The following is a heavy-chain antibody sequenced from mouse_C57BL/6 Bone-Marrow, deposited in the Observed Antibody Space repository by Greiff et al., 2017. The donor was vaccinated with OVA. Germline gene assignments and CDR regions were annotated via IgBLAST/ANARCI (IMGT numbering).Heavy chain of an antibody. CDR2: INPNNGGT. J-gene: IGHJ1*03. V-gene: IGHV1-26*01. CDR1: GYTFTDYY. D-gene: IGHD1-1*01. CDR3: VYYYGSSYSGYFDV. Sequence: VQLQQSGPELVKPGASVKISCKASGYTFTDYYMNWVKQSHGKSLEWIGDINPNNGGTSYNQKFKGKATLTVDKSSSTAYMELRSLTSEDSAVYYCVYYYGSSYSGYFDVWGTGTTVTVSS.